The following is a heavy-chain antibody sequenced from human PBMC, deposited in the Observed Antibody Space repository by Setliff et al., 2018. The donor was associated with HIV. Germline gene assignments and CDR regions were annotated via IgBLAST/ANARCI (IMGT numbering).Heavy chain of an antibody. CDR2: ISTDGSNT. CDR1: GFTFSNCW. J-gene: IGHJ4*02. CDR3: VKGVQRFRSYYFDS. Sequence: PGGSLRLSCAASGFTFSNCWMHWVRQAPGKGLVWGSCISTDGSNTSYADSVKVRVTISRYNSKNKLSLQMNCLRPDDTALYYCVKGVQRFRSYYFDSWGQGALVTVSS. D-gene: IGHD3-10*01. V-gene: IGHV3-74*01.